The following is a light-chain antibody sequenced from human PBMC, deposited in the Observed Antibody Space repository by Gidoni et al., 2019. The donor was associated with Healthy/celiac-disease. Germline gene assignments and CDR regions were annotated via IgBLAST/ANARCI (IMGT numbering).Light chain of an antibody. Sequence: DIVFPHSPVTLPSSPRPRATLPCRPSQTDSSSYLGWYQQKPGQAPRLLIYGASSRATGIPDRFSGSGSGTDFTLTISRLEAEDVAVYYWQQYGSTSFTFGPGTKVEIK. CDR3: QQYGSTSFT. CDR2: GAS. CDR1: QTDSSSY. V-gene: IGKV3-20*01. J-gene: IGKJ3*01.